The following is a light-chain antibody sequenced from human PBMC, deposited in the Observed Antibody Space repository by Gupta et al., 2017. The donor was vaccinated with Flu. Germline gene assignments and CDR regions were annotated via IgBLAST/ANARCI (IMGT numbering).Light chain of an antibody. Sequence: DVQLTQSPSFLSASVGDRVTITCRTSQVISSYFAWYQQKPGKAPKLLIYGASTWQSGVPSRFSGSGCGREFTLTTTRRQPEDFAAYYCQQLKSYPPITFGQGTQLEIK. J-gene: IGKJ5*01. CDR2: GAS. CDR3: QQLKSYPPIT. CDR1: QVISSY. V-gene: IGKV1-9*01.